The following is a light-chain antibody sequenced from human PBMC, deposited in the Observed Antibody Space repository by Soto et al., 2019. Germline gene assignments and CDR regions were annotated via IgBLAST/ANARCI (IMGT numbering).Light chain of an antibody. Sequence: EIVLTQSPGTLSLSPGERATLSCRASQSVSRSYLAWYQQKPGQAPRLLIYGASSRATGIPDRFSGSGSGTDFTLTISRLEPEAFAVYYCQQYGSSPYTFGQGTKLEIK. CDR1: QSVSRSY. J-gene: IGKJ2*01. CDR2: GAS. V-gene: IGKV3-20*01. CDR3: QQYGSSPYT.